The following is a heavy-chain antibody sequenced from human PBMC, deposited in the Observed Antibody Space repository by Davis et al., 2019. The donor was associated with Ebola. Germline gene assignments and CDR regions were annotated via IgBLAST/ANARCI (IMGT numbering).Heavy chain of an antibody. CDR1: GDSVSSNSAA. V-gene: IGHV6-1*01. Sequence: HSQTLSLTCAISGDSVSSNSAAWNWIRQSPSRGLEWLGRTYYRSKWYNDYAVSVKSRITINPDTSKNQFSLQLNSVTPEDTAVYYCARERSYYYDSSGYYHASGSYGMDVWGQGTTVTVSS. J-gene: IGHJ6*02. D-gene: IGHD3-22*01. CDR2: TYYRSKWYN. CDR3: ARERSYYYDSSGYYHASGSYGMDV.